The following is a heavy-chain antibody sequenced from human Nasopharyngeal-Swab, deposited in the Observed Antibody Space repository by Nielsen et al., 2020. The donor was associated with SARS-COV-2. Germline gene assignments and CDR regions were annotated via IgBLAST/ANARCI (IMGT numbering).Heavy chain of an antibody. CDR1: GFTFTNQA. J-gene: IGHJ4*02. CDR3: AKHLTVTTRTLNY. V-gene: IGHV3-23*01. Sequence: GESLKISCAASGFTFTNQAMSWVRQGPGRGLEWVSSISGSGSGTYYANSVRGRFTISRDNSNNTLFLQMSNLRAGDTAMYYCAKHLTVTTRTLNYWGQGTLVTVSS. D-gene: IGHD4-17*01. CDR2: ISGSGSGT.